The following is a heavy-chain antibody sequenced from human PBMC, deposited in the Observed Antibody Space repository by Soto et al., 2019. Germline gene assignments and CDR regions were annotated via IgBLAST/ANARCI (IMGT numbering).Heavy chain of an antibody. CDR3: ARASYSSSWYVRDSPQYYFDY. CDR1: GFTFSSYS. V-gene: IGHV3-21*01. J-gene: IGHJ4*02. Sequence: GGSLRLSCAASGFTFSSYSMNWVRQAPGKGLEWVSSISSSSSYIYYADSVKGRFTISRDNAKNSLYLQMNSLRAEDTAVYYCARASYSSSWYVRDSPQYYFDYWGQGTLVTVSS. CDR2: ISSSSSYI. D-gene: IGHD6-13*01.